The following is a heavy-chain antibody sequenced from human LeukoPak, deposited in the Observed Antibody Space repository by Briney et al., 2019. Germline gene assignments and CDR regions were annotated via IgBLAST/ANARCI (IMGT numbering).Heavy chain of an antibody. CDR3: ARDGSYCSGGSCYLVKYFDY. CDR1: GFTFSSYW. Sequence: GGSLRLSCAASGFTFSSYWMSWVRQAPGKGLEWVANINQVGGEKYYVDSVKGRFTISRDNAKNSLYLQMNSLRAEDTAVYYCARDGSYCSGGSCYLVKYFDYWGQGILVTVSS. D-gene: IGHD2-15*01. V-gene: IGHV3-7*01. CDR2: INQVGGEK. J-gene: IGHJ4*02.